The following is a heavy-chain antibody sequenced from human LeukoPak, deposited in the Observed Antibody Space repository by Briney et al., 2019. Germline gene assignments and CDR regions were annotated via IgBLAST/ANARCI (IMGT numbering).Heavy chain of an antibody. V-gene: IGHV3-9*01. D-gene: IGHD3-22*01. CDR3: AKGIYASSGYFSYNWFDP. CDR2: ISWNSGSI. J-gene: IGHJ5*02. Sequence: GGSLRLSCAASGFTFDDYAMHWVRHAPGKGLEWVSGISWNSGSIGYADSVKGRFTISRDNAKNSLYLQMNSLRAEDTALYYCAKGIYASSGYFSYNWFDPWGQGTLVTVSS. CDR1: GFTFDDYA.